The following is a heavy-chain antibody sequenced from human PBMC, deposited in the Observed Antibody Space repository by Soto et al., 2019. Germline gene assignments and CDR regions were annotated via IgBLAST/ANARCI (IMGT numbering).Heavy chain of an antibody. CDR1: GYSFTSYW. CDR2: IYPGDSDT. J-gene: IGHJ4*02. Sequence: PGESLKISCKGSGYSFTSYWIGWVRQMPGKGLEWMGIIYPGDSDTRYSPSFQGQVTISADKSISTAYLQWSSLKASDTAMYYCARHVVASFHRRYCSGGSCYFDYWGQGTLVTVSS. D-gene: IGHD2-15*01. CDR3: ARHVVASFHRRYCSGGSCYFDY. V-gene: IGHV5-51*01.